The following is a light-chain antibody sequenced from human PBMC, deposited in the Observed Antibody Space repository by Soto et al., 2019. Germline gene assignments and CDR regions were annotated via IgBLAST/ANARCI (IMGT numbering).Light chain of an antibody. CDR1: QSISSNY. CDR3: QHYGSSLSIT. J-gene: IGKJ5*01. CDR2: GAS. Sequence: EIVLTQSPGTLSLSPGERATISCGARQSISSNYLAWYQQKPGQAPRLLIYGASSRATGIPDRFSGSGSRTDFTLTISRLEPEDFAVYYCQHYGSSLSITFGQGTRLEIK. V-gene: IGKV3-20*01.